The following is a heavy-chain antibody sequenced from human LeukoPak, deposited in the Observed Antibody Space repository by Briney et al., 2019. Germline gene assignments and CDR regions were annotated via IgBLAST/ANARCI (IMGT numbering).Heavy chain of an antibody. D-gene: IGHD4-23*01. CDR3: ARDIEDYGGNSDSFYFDY. Sequence: GGSLRLSCAASGFTFSSYAMSWVRQAPGKGLEWVSYISSSGSTIYYADSVKGRFTISRDNAKNSLYLQMNSLRAEDTAVYYCARDIEDYGGNSDSFYFDYWGQGTLVTVSS. CDR1: GFTFSSYA. CDR2: ISSSGSTI. J-gene: IGHJ4*02. V-gene: IGHV3-48*04.